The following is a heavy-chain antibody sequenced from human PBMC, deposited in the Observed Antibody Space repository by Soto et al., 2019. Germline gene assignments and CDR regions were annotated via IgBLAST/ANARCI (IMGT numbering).Heavy chain of an antibody. CDR2: ISWNSNII. J-gene: IGHJ4*02. CDR1: GFTFDDYA. CDR3: AKGGPDGFCSGGRCYFDC. V-gene: IGHV3-9*01. Sequence: GGSLILSCAASGFTFDDYAMHWVRRVPGKGLEWVSSISWNSNIIGYADSVKGRFTISRDNAKNSLYLQMNSLRPEDTALYYCAKGGPDGFCSGGRCYFDCWGQGTLVTVSS. D-gene: IGHD2-15*01.